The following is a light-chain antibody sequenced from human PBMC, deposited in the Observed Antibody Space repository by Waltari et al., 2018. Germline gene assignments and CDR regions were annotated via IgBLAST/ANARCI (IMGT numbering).Light chain of an antibody. Sequence: QSVLTQPPSASGTPGQRVTISCSGSSSNIGDNYVYWYQHLPGVAPKLIIYGKNNRPSGVPDRFSASKSGTSASLAISGLRSEEEADYYCAAWDDSLGGWVFGGGTKLTVL. CDR2: GKN. CDR3: AAWDDSLGGWV. V-gene: IGLV1-47*01. J-gene: IGLJ3*02. CDR1: SSNIGDNY.